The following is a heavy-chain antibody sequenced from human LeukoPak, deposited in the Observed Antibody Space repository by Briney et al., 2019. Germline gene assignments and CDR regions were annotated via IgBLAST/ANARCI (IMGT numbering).Heavy chain of an antibody. CDR2: IYYSGST. D-gene: IGHD6-6*01. V-gene: IGHV4-59*01. J-gene: IGHJ6*02. CDR3: ARDRTYRGSSTTYFYAMDV. CDR1: GGSISGYY. Sequence: SETLSLTCTVSGGSISGYYWSWIRQPPGKGLEWIGYIYYSGSTKYNPSLKSRVTISVDTSKNQFSLKLNSVTAADTAIYYCARDRTYRGSSTTYFYAMDVWGQGTTVTVSS.